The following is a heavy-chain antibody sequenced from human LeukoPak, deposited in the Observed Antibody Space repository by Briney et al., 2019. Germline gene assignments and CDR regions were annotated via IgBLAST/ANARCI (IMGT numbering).Heavy chain of an antibody. Sequence: SETLSLTCAVSGYSISSGYYWGWIRQPPGKGLELIGSIYHSGSTYYNPSLKSRVTISVDTSKNQFSLKLSSVTAADTAVYYCARHVNDVACCGGDCYYFDYWGQGTLVTVSS. CDR3: ARHVNDVACCGGDCYYFDY. CDR1: GYSISSGYY. D-gene: IGHD2-21*01. J-gene: IGHJ4*02. CDR2: IYHSGST. V-gene: IGHV4-38-2*01.